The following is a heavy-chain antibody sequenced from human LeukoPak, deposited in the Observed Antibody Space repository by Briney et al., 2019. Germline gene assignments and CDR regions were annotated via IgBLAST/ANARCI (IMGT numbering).Heavy chain of an antibody. CDR3: ARAGVRTYYDFWSGYYSQPFDY. CDR2: ISAYNGNT. J-gene: IGHJ4*02. V-gene: IGHV1-18*01. D-gene: IGHD3-3*01. Sequence: SVKVSCKASGYTFTSYGISWVRQAPGQGLEWMGWISAYNGNTDYAQKLQGRVTMTTDTSTSTAYMELRSLRSDDTAVYYCARAGVRTYYDFWSGYYSQPFDYWGQGTLVTVSS. CDR1: GYTFTSYG.